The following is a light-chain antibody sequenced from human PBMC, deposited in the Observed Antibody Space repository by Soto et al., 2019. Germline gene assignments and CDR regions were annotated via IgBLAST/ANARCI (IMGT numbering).Light chain of an antibody. CDR2: AAS. CDR1: QDIGGR. CDR3: QHYNSYSEA. J-gene: IGKJ1*01. Sequence: DIQMTQSPSSVPASVGDRIPITSLTRQDIGGRLAWFQQKPGKAPQYLIQAASILQSGVPSRFSGSGSGTDFTLTISSLQPDDFAAYFCQHYNSYSEAFGQGTKVDIK. V-gene: IGKV1D-16*02.